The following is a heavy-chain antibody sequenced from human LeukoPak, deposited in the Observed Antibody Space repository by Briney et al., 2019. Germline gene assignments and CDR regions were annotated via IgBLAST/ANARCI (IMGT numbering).Heavy chain of an antibody. CDR3: AKHHYDFWSGYFGEY. D-gene: IGHD3-3*01. CDR2: ISGSGGNT. Sequence: GGSLRLSCAVSGFTFSSYSMNWVRQAPGKGLEWVSSISGSGGNTISADSVKGRFTISRDNSKNTLSLQMNSLRAEDTAVYYCAKHHYDFWSGYFGEYWGQGTLVTVSS. V-gene: IGHV3-23*01. J-gene: IGHJ4*02. CDR1: GFTFSSYS.